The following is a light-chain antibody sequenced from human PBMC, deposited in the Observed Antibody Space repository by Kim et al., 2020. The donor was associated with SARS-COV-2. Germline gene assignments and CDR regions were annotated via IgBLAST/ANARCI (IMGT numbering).Light chain of an antibody. CDR1: QSISSY. CDR3: QQGYSAPYT. CDR2: TAS. Sequence: DIQMTQSPSSLSASVGDRVTITCRASQSISSYLNWYQQKPGKAPKLLIYTASNLQSGVPSRFSGSGSGTDFTLNISSLQPEDFATYYCQQGYSAPYTFGQGTKLEI. V-gene: IGKV1-39*01. J-gene: IGKJ2*01.